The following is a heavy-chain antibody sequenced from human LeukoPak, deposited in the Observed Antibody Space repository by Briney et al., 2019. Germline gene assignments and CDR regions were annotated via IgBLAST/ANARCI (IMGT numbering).Heavy chain of an antibody. CDR2: FDPGDGET. CDR3: ATVVRLRYFDWLLYPPFDY. D-gene: IGHD3-9*01. CDR1: VYTLTELS. V-gene: IGHV1-24*01. Sequence: ASVKVSCKVSVYTLTELSMHWVRQAPGKGLEWMGGFDPGDGETIYAQKFQGRVTMTEDTPTGTAYMELSSLRSEDTAVYYCATVVRLRYFDWLLYPPFDYWGQGTLVTVSS. J-gene: IGHJ4*02.